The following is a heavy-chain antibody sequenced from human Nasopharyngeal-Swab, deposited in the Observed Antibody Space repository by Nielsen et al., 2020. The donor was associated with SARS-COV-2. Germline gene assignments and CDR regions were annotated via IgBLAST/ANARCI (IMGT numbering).Heavy chain of an antibody. CDR2: INSDGSDT. V-gene: IGHV3-74*01. J-gene: IGHJ4*02. CDR3: AREWERPYYLDY. D-gene: IGHD1-26*01. Sequence: GGSLRLSCAASGFTFNRYWLHWVRQVPGKGLQWVSRINSDGSDTRYAESVKGRFTASRDTAKSTLYLQLNSVRAEDTGVYFCAREWERPYYLDYWGQGVLVTVSS. CDR1: GFTFNRYW.